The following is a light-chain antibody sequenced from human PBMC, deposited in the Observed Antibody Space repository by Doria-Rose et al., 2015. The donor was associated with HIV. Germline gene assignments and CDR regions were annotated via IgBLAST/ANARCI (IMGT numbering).Light chain of an antibody. CDR1: QSFSSTY. J-gene: IGKJ1*01. V-gene: IGKV3-20*01. Sequence: LSLSPGERATLSCRASQSFSSTYLAWYQQKPGQAPSLLIYDGSTRATGIPDRLSASGSGTDFTLTINRLEPEDFALYYCHQYGTSWTFGQGTKVEI. CDR3: HQYGTSWT. CDR2: DGS.